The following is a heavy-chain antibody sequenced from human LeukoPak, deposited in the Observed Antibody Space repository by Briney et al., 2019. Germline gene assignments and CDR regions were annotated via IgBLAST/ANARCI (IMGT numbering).Heavy chain of an antibody. CDR2: IIPILGIA. D-gene: IGHD5-18*01. CDR1: GGTFSSYT. J-gene: IGHJ4*02. CDR3: AREFSLVTAMVHSFDY. V-gene: IGHV1-69*04. Sequence: GASVKVSCKASGGTFSSYTISWVRQAPGQGLEWMGRIIPILGIANYAQKFQGRVTITADKSTSTAYMELSSLRSEDTAVYYCAREFSLVTAMVHSFDYWGQGTLVTVSS.